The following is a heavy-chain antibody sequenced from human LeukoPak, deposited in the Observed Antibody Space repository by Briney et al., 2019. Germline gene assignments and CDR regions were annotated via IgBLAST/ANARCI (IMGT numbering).Heavy chain of an antibody. CDR3: ARDPTFLWFGEKSEDY. V-gene: IGHV4-39*07. Sequence: SETLSLTCTVSGGSISSSSYYWGWIRKPPGKGLEWIGRIYYSGSTYYHPSLKSRVTMSVDTSKHQFSLKLSSVTAADTAVYYCARDPTFLWFGEKSEDYWGQGTLVTVSS. J-gene: IGHJ4*02. CDR1: GGSISSSSYY. CDR2: IYYSGST. D-gene: IGHD3-10*01.